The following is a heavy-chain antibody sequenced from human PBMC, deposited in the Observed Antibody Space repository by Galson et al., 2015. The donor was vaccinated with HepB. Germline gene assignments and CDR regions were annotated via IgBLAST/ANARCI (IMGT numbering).Heavy chain of an antibody. V-gene: IGHV3-15*01. CDR3: ARDLSHIGPFDY. Sequence: SLRLSCAGSGFTFSNAWMSWVRQAPGKGLEWVGRVKSKSNGGTIDYPAPVKGRFTISRDDSINTVYLQMNSLKSEDTAVYYCARDLSHIGPFDYWGQGTLVTVSS. CDR1: GFTFSNAW. CDR2: VKSKSNGGTI. D-gene: IGHD2-21*01. J-gene: IGHJ4*02.